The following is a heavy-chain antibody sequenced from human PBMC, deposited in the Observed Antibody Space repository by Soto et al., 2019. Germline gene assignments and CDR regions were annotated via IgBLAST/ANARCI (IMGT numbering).Heavy chain of an antibody. J-gene: IGHJ5*02. Sequence: GGSLRLSCAASGFTFSSYGMHWVRQAPGKGLEWVAVISYDGSNKYYADSVKGRFTISRDNSKNTLYLQMNSLRAEDTAVYYCAKVNGRYSSSWYEDNWFDPWGQGTLVTVSS. CDR3: AKVNGRYSSSWYEDNWFDP. CDR1: GFTFSSYG. V-gene: IGHV3-30*18. CDR2: ISYDGSNK. D-gene: IGHD6-13*01.